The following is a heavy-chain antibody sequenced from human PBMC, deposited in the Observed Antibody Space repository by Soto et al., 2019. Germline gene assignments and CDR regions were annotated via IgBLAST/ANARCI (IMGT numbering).Heavy chain of an antibody. V-gene: IGHV3-23*01. CDR3: AKESSNYPYFDY. CDR2: ITGSGSST. Sequence: EVQLLESGGGLVQPGGSLRLSCAASGFTFRRYDMNWVRQAPGKGLAWVSFITGSGSSTYNAESVKGRFTISRDNSRNTLYLKMNSLRAEDTAVYYCAKESSNYPYFDYWGQGTLVTVSS. CDR1: GFTFRRYD. D-gene: IGHD3-3*01. J-gene: IGHJ4*02.